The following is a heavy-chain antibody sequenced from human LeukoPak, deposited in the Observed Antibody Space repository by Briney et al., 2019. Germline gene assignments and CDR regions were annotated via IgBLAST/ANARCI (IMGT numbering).Heavy chain of an antibody. D-gene: IGHD3-16*01. CDR3: AGAAKRLRLGEDDAFDI. CDR1: GYTFTSYY. V-gene: IGHV1-46*01. CDR2: INPSGGST. Sequence: ASVKVSCKASGYTFTSYYMHWVRQAPGQGLEWMGIINPSGGSTSYAQKFQGRVTMTRDTSTSTVYMELSSLRSEDTAVYYCAGAAKRLRLGEDDAFDIWGQGTMVTVSS. J-gene: IGHJ3*02.